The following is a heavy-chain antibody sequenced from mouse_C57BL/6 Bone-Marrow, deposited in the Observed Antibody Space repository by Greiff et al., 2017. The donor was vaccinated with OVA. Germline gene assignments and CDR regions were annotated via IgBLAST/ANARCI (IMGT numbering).Heavy chain of an antibody. CDR2: ISSGSSTI. Sequence: EVKLVESGGGLVKPGGSLKLSCAASGFTFSDYGMHWVRQAPEKGLEWVAYISSGSSTIYYADTVKSRFTITRDNAKNTLFLQMTSLRSEDTAMYYCARFITTLWYFDYWGQGTTLTVSS. V-gene: IGHV5-17*01. CDR1: GFTFSDYG. J-gene: IGHJ2*01. D-gene: IGHD1-1*01. CDR3: ARFITTLWYFDY.